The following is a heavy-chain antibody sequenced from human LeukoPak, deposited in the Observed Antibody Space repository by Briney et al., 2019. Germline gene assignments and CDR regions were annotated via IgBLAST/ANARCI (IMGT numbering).Heavy chain of an antibody. V-gene: IGHV3-53*01. Sequence: PGGSLRLSCAASGFTFSSYSMNWVRQAPGKGLEWVSVIYSGGSTYYADSVKGRFTISRDNSKSTLYIQMNSLRAEDTAVYYCARAKPRNMVRGLIMRREGRYYFDYWGQGTLVTVSS. D-gene: IGHD3-10*01. CDR2: IYSGGST. CDR1: GFTFSSYS. CDR3: ARAKPRNMVRGLIMRREGRYYFDY. J-gene: IGHJ4*02.